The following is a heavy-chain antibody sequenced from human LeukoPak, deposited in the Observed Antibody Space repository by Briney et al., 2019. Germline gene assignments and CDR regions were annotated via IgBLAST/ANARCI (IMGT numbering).Heavy chain of an antibody. V-gene: IGHV4-34*01. J-gene: IGHJ5*02. CDR1: GGSFSGYY. Sequence: SETLSLTCAVYGGSFSGYYWSWIRQPPGKGLEWIGEINHSGSTNYNPSLKSRVTISVDTSKNQFSLKLSSVTAADTAVYYCARSLEVEVAASWLDPWGQGTLVTVSS. D-gene: IGHD2-15*01. CDR2: INHSGST. CDR3: ARSLEVEVAASWLDP.